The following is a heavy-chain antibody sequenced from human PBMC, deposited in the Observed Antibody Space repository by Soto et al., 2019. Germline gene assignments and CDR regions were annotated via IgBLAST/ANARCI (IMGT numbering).Heavy chain of an antibody. D-gene: IGHD1-26*01. CDR3: ARGVSAGVDY. CDR2: MEPSTGRT. J-gene: IGHJ4*02. CDR1: GYSFTSLD. Sequence: QVQLVQSGAEVREPGASVKVSCKASGYSFTSLDINWVRQTAGQGLEWMGWMEPSTGRTGYAQKFQGRVTMTRDTSINTAYMELTTLISDDPAFYYCARGVSAGVDYWGQGTLVIVSS. V-gene: IGHV1-8*01.